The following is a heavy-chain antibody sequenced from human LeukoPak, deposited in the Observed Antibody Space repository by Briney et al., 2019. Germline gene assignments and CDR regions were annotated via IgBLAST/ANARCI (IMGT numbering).Heavy chain of an antibody. J-gene: IGHJ4*02. CDR2: LNPSGGSS. CDR3: ARGGTAGY. Sequence: GASVKVSCKASGYTVTSYYMHWVRQAPGQGLEWMAILNPSGGSSSYAQKFQGRATLTRATSTSTAYMELSSLRSEDTAVYYCARGGTAGYWGQGTLVTVSS. V-gene: IGHV1-46*01. CDR1: GYTVTSYY.